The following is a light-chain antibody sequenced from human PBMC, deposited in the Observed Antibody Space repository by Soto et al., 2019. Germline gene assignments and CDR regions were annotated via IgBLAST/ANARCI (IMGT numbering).Light chain of an antibody. CDR1: SSDVGAHNF. CDR2: GVS. CDR3: NSYTSSNTYV. J-gene: IGLJ1*01. V-gene: IGLV2-14*01. Sequence: QSVLTQPASVSGSPGQAITISCSGSSSDVGAHNFVSWYQHHPGKAPKLMIYGVSNRPSGVSNRFSGSKSGNTASPTISGLQAEDEADYYCNSYTSSNTYVFGSGTKVTVL.